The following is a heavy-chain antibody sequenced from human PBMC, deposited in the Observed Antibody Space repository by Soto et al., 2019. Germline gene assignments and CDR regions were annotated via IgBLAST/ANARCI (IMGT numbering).Heavy chain of an antibody. D-gene: IGHD2-2*01. CDR3: ARDGSSTANWLDP. CDR1: GDPLSLGGYY. V-gene: IGHV4-31*03. J-gene: IGHJ5*02. CDR2: IYHTGTT. Sequence: HVQLQESGPGLVKPSQTLSLTCTVSGDPLSLGGYYWTWIRQHPGKGLEWIGYIYHTGTTYYNPSLKSRVSRSLDMVKNEFSLNLASVTAADTAVYYCARDGSSTANWLDPWGQGTRVTVSS.